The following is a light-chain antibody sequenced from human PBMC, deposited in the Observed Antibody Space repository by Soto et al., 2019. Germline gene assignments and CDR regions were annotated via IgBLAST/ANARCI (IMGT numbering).Light chain of an antibody. CDR1: QSVSSTY. J-gene: IGKJ3*01. CDR2: GAS. Sequence: EIVLTQSPGTLSLSPGERATLSCRASQSVSSTYLAWYQQTPGQAPRLLIYGASSRATGIPDRFSASGSGTDFTLTISSLEPEDFAVYYCQQRSNWPPTFGPGTKVDIK. V-gene: IGKV3D-20*02. CDR3: QQRSNWPPT.